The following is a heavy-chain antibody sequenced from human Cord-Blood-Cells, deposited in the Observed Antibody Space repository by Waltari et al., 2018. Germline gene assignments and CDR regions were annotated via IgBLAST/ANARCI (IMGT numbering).Heavy chain of an antibody. CDR1: GGSISSSSYY. D-gene: IGHD3-3*01. V-gene: IGHV4-39*01. J-gene: IGHJ4*02. CDR3: ARGDYDFWSGYYDY. Sequence: QLQLQESGPGLVKPSETLSLTCTVSGGSISSSSYYWGLIRQPPGKGLEWIGSIYYSGSTYYNPSLKSRVTISVDTSKNQFSLKPSSVTAADTAVYYCARGDYDFWSGYYDYWGQGTLVTVSS. CDR2: IYYSGST.